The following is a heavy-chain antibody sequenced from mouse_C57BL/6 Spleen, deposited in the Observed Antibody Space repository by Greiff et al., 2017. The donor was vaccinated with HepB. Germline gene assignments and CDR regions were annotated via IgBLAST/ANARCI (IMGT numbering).Heavy chain of an antibody. Sequence: QVQLQQPGAELVKPGASVKLSCKASGYTFTSYWMHWVKQRPGRGLEWIGRIDPNSGGTKYNEKFKSKATLTVDKPSSTAYIQLSSLTSEDSAVYYCARPTVVADWYFDVWGTGTTVTVSS. CDR1: GYTFTSYW. CDR3: ARPTVVADWYFDV. V-gene: IGHV1-72*01. D-gene: IGHD1-1*01. J-gene: IGHJ1*03. CDR2: IDPNSGGT.